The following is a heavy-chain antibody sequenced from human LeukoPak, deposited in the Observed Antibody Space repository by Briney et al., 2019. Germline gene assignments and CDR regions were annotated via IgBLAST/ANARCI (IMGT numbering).Heavy chain of an antibody. V-gene: IGHV1-2*02. CDR2: INPNSGGT. Sequence: ASVKVSCKASGYIFTDYYMHWVRQAPGQGLEWMGWINPNSGGTNYAQKFQGRVTMTRDTSISTACMELSRLRSDDTAVYYCARDHRRRYSSPPYFDYWGQGTLVTVSS. J-gene: IGHJ4*02. CDR1: GYIFTDYY. D-gene: IGHD6-13*01. CDR3: ARDHRRRYSSPPYFDY.